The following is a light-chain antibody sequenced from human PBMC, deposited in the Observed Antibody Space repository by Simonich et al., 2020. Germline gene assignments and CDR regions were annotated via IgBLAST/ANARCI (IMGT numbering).Light chain of an antibody. V-gene: IGLV2-23*01. CDR2: EGI. J-gene: IGLJ2*01. CDR1: SSDVGSYNL. Sequence: QSALTQPASVSWSPGQSITISCTGTSSDVGSYNLVSLYQQHPGKAPKLMIYEGIKRPSGVSNRFSGSKSGNTASLTIAVLQAEDEADYYCCSYAGSSTVVFGGGTKLTVL. CDR3: CSYAGSSTVV.